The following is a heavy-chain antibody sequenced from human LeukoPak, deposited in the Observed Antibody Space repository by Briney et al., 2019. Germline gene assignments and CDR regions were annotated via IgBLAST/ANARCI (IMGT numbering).Heavy chain of an antibody. D-gene: IGHD6-19*01. J-gene: IGHJ4*02. Sequence: ASVKVSCKASGYTFTSYGISWVRQAPGQGLEWMGWISAYNGNTNYAQKLQGRVTMTTDTSTSTAYMELRSLRSDDTAVYYCARDNTDRLVLWLVFDYWGQGTLVTVSS. CDR1: GYTFTSYG. CDR3: ARDNTDRLVLWLVFDY. CDR2: ISAYNGNT. V-gene: IGHV1-18*01.